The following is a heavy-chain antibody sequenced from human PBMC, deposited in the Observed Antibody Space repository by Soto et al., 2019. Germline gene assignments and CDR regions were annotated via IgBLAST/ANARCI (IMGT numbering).Heavy chain of an antibody. V-gene: IGHV1-69*01. CDR3: AIGDRSSWIGNH. CDR2: IIPIFETA. Sequence: QVHLVQSGAEVTKAGSSVKVSCKASGGTFSSHAFSWVRQAPGQGLEWVGGIIPIFETANYAQEFQGRVNISADESTNTLILELNNLRSDDTAIYFCAIGDRSSWIGNHWGPGTQVTVS. J-gene: IGHJ4*02. CDR1: GGTFSSHA. D-gene: IGHD6-6*01.